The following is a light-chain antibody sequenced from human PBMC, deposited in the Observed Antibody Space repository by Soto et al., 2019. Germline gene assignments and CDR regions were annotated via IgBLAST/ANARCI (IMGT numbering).Light chain of an antibody. CDR1: QSVSNNY. CDR2: GAS. V-gene: IGKV3-20*01. CDR3: LQDGSSPRT. Sequence: EIVLTQSPGTLSLSPGERATLSCRASQSVSNNYLTWYQQKPGQAPRLLISGASSRATGIPDRFSGYGSGTDFTLTISRLEPEDFAVYYCLQDGSSPRTFGQGTKVEIK. J-gene: IGKJ1*01.